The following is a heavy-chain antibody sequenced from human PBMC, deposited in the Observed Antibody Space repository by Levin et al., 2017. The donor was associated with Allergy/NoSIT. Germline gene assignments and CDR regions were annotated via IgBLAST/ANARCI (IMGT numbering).Heavy chain of an antibody. D-gene: IGHD3-10*01. V-gene: IGHV3-48*02. CDR3: VRGGDYFDY. J-gene: IGHJ4*02. CDR2: FTTASRII. Sequence: GGSLRLSCAASGFTFSAYTMNWVRQAPGKGLEWISFFTTASRIISYADSVKGRFTISRDDAKNSLYLQMNRLRDEDTAVYYCVRGGDYFDYWGQGTLVTVSS. CDR1: GFTFSAYT.